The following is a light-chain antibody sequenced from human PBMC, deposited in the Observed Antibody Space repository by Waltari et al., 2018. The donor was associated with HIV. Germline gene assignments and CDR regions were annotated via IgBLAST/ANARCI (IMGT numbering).Light chain of an antibody. CDR2: ETK. CDR3: RSYAGADWV. CDR1: SDSIDREY. Sequence: NFLLTQPLSASASPGATVTISCTRSSDSIDREYVHWSPQLPGTAPITIIYETKYRPSGVPDRFSGSIDSSSNSASLTSAGLTTEDEADYYCRSYAGADWVFGGGTKLAVL. J-gene: IGLJ3*02. V-gene: IGLV6-57*04.